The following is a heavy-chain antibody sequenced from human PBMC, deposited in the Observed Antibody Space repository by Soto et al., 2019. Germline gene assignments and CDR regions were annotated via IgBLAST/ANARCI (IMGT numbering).Heavy chain of an antibody. CDR2: INHSGST. D-gene: IGHD5-12*01. CDR1: GGSFSGYY. CDR3: ARGFWSGYDDWFDP. J-gene: IGHJ5*02. Sequence: PSETLSLTCAVYGGSFSGYYWSWIRQPPGKGLEWIGEINHSGSTNYNPSLKSRVTISVDTSKNQFSLKLSSVTAADTAVYYCARGFWSGYDDWFDPWGQGTLVTVSS. V-gene: IGHV4-34*01.